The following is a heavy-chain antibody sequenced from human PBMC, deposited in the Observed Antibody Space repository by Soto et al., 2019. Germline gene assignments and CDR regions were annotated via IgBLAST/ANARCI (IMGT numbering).Heavy chain of an antibody. CDR1: GFTFSNYS. D-gene: IGHD6-25*01. CDR3: ARAIGAEFFDY. CDR2: ISDSGVNT. Sequence: GGPLRLLCPASGFTFSNYSMSWVRQAPGMGLELVSTISDSGVNTFFGDSMKDRFTISRDNSKSTVYLQLNTVRAEETAIYYCARAIGAEFFDYWGQGTLVTVSS. J-gene: IGHJ4*02. V-gene: IGHV3-23*01.